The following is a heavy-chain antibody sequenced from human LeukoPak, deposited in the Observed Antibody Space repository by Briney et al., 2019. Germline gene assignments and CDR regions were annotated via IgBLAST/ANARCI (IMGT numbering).Heavy chain of an antibody. CDR2: IYRGENT. CDR1: GFIVSSDF. CDR3: AGDQGQSGYATWFDP. D-gene: IGHD5-12*01. Sequence: GGSLRLSCAASGFIVSSDFMSWVRQPPGKGLEWVAVIYRGENTYYADSVKGRFTISRDTSKNTLYLQMNSLRAEDTAVYFCAGDQGQSGYATWFDPWGQGTLVTVSP. V-gene: IGHV3-53*01. J-gene: IGHJ5*02.